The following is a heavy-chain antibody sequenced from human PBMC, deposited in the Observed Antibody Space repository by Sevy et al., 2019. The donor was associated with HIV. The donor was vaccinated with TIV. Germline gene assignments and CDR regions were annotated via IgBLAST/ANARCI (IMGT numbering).Heavy chain of an antibody. CDR3: SRGRGYSYGYVDY. J-gene: IGHJ4*02. Sequence: GGSLRLSCTASGFTFGDYAMNWFRQAPGKGLEWVGFIRSKAYGGTTEYAASVKGRFTISRDESKSIAYLQMNSLKTEDTAVYYCSRGRGYSYGYVDYWGQGTLVTVSS. V-gene: IGHV3-49*03. CDR1: GFTFGDYA. CDR2: IRSKAYGGTT. D-gene: IGHD5-18*01.